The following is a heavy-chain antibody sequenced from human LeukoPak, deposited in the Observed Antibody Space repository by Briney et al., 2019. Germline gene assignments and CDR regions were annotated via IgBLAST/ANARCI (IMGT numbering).Heavy chain of an antibody. CDR1: GFTFSNYW. V-gene: IGHV3-74*01. Sequence: GESLRLSCAASGFTFSNYWMHWVRQAPGKGLVWVSRINSDGINTSYADSVKGRFTISRDNAKNTLNLQMNSLRAEDTAVYYCARDLGQYYDTSDNWFDPWGQGTLVTVSS. CDR2: INSDGINT. CDR3: ARDLGQYYDTSDNWFDP. J-gene: IGHJ5*02. D-gene: IGHD3-22*01.